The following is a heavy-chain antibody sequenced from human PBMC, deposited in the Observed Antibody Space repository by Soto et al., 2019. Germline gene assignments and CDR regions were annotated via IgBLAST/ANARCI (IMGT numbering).Heavy chain of an antibody. Sequence: PGGSLRLSCAASGFTFSSYGMHWVRQAPGKGLEWVAVISYDGSNKYYADSVKGRFTISRDNSKNTLYLQMNSLRAEDTAVYSCEKDSRIVVLTAPYDFWAQGTLVTVSS. CDR2: ISYDGSNK. CDR3: EKDSRIVVLTAPYDF. V-gene: IGHV3-30*18. CDR1: GFTFSSYG. D-gene: IGHD2-21*02. J-gene: IGHJ4*02.